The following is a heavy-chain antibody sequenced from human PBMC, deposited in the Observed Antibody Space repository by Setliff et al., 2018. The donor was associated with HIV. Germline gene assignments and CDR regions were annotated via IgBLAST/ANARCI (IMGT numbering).Heavy chain of an antibody. CDR2: IYHSGST. CDR1: GGSISSGGYS. D-gene: IGHD3-10*01. CDR3: ARVKSIGDYYGSEYYFDY. J-gene: IGHJ4*02. V-gene: IGHV4-30-2*01. Sequence: PSETLSLTCAVSGGSISSGGYSWSWIRQPPGKGLEWIGYIYHSGSTYYNPSLKSRVTISVDRSKNQFSLKLSSVTAADTAVYYCARVKSIGDYYGSEYYFDYWGQGTLVTVS.